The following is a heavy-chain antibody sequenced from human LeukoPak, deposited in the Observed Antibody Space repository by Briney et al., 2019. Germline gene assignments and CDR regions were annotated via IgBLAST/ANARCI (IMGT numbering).Heavy chain of an antibody. CDR2: IIPIFGTA. CDR1: GGTFSSYA. Sequence: SVKVSCKASGGTFSSYAISWVRQAPGQGLEWMGGIIPIFGTANYAQKFQGRVTITADESTSTAYMELSSLRSEDTAVYYCARDIYPYSSSSVPAGEYDYWGQGTLVTVSS. J-gene: IGHJ4*02. V-gene: IGHV1-69*13. CDR3: ARDIYPYSSSSVPAGEYDY. D-gene: IGHD6-6*01.